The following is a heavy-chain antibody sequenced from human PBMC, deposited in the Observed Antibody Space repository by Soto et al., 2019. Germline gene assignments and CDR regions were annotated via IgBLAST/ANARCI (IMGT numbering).Heavy chain of an antibody. J-gene: IGHJ6*02. CDR1: EFTFSDYY. Sequence: QVQLVESGGGLVKPGGSLRLSCTTSEFTFSDYYMTWIRQAPGKGLEWVSYISGSGTTTYYADSVKGRFTISRDNAKNSLYLQMDSLRAEDTAVYYCARGGHARRVDVWRQGTTVTVSS. CDR2: ISGSGTTT. V-gene: IGHV3-11*01. CDR3: ARGGHARRVDV.